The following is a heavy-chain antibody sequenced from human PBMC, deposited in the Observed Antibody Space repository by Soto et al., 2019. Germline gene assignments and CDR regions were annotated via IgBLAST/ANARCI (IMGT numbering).Heavy chain of an antibody. D-gene: IGHD1-7*01. CDR1: GFTISTHG. V-gene: IGHV3-33*01. J-gene: IGHJ4*02. CDR2: IWYDGSNR. Sequence: GGSLRLSCAASGFTISTHGMHWVRQAPGKGLEWVANIWYDGSNRFYADSVKGRFTISKDNSKNTLYLQMSSLRAEDTAVYYCSAATTWNFHLHYWGQGIQLTVS. CDR3: SAATTWNFHLHY.